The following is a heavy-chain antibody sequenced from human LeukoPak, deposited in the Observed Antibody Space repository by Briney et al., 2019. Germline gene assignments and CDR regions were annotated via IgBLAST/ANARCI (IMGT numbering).Heavy chain of an antibody. D-gene: IGHD2-8*01. Sequence: GASVTVSCKASGGTFSSYAISWVRQAPGQGLEWMGGIIPIFGTANYAQKFQGRVAITADESTSTAYMELSSLRSEDTAVYYCATSVLMVSPFDYWGQGTLVTVSS. CDR1: GGTFSSYA. V-gene: IGHV1-69*13. J-gene: IGHJ4*02. CDR2: IIPIFGTA. CDR3: ATSVLMVSPFDY.